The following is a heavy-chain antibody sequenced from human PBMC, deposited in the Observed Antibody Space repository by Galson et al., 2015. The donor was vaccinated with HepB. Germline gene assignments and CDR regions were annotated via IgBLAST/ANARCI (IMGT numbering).Heavy chain of an antibody. CDR3: ASLLVGGGGYYYYGMDV. J-gene: IGHJ6*02. CDR2: ISWNGGSI. Sequence: SLRLSCAASGFTFDDYAKHWVRQAPGKGLEWVSGISWNGGSIGYADSVKGRFTISRDNAKNSLYLQMNSLRAEDTALYYCASLLVGGGGYYYYGMDVWGQGTTVTVSS. V-gene: IGHV3-9*01. D-gene: IGHD2-15*01. CDR1: GFTFDDYA.